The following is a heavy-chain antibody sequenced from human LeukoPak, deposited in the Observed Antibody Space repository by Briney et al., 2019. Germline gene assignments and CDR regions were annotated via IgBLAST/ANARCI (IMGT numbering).Heavy chain of an antibody. CDR2: THYSGAT. D-gene: IGHD5-12*01. CDR1: GGSISSYY. J-gene: IGHJ6*03. CDR3: ARGQYSGYDLGYYYYMDV. V-gene: IGHV4-59*01. Sequence: SETLSLTCTVSGGSISSYYWSWLRQPPGKGLEYIGYTHYSGATNYNPSLKSRVTISLDTSGNQFSLKLSSVTAADTAVYYCARGQYSGYDLGYYYYMDVWGKGTTVTISS.